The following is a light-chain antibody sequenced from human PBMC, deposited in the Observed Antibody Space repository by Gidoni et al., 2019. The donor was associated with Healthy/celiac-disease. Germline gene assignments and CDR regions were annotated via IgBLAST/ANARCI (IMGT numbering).Light chain of an antibody. CDR1: QRVCSN. Sequence: IVMTQSPATLSVSPGERATLSGRASQRVCSNLAWYPQTPGQAPRLLIYGSSTRATGIPARFSGRGSGSEFTLTLRSLQSEDFAFYYCQQYNNWPLPFGQGTKLEIK. V-gene: IGKV3-15*01. CDR3: QQYNNWPLP. J-gene: IGKJ2*01. CDR2: GSS.